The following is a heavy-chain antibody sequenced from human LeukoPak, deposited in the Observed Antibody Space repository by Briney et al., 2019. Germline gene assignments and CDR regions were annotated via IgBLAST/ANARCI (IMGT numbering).Heavy chain of an antibody. CDR2: IIPIFGTA. D-gene: IGHD3-22*01. CDR3: ARPQPPYYYDSSGYYGSYPLDY. Sequence: ASVKVSCKASGGTFSSYAISWVRQVPGQGLEWMGGIIPIFGTANYAQKFQGRVTITTDESTSTAYMELSSLRSEDTAVYYCARPQPPYYYDSSGYYGSYPLDYWGQGTLVTVSS. CDR1: GGTFSSYA. J-gene: IGHJ4*02. V-gene: IGHV1-69*05.